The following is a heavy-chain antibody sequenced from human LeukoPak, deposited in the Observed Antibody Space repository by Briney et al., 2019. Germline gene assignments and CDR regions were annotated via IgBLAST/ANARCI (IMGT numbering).Heavy chain of an antibody. V-gene: IGHV1-24*01. J-gene: IGHJ6*02. D-gene: IGHD4-17*01. CDR2: FDPEDGET. CDR3: ATDQRHDYGTVRHYYGMDV. Sequence: GGSLRLSCAASGFTFSSYAMHWVRQAPGKGLEWMGGFDPEDGETIYAQKFQGRVTMTEDTSTDTAYMELSSLRSEDTAVYYCATDQRHDYGTVRHYYGMDVWGQGTTVTVSS. CDR1: GFTFSSYA.